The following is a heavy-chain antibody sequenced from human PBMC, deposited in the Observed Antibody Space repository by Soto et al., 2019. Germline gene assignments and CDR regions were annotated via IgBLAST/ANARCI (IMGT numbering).Heavy chain of an antibody. CDR1: GDSISDYY. J-gene: IGHJ5*02. D-gene: IGHD2-21*02. Sequence: SETLSLTCTVSGDSISDYYWNWIRQPPGKGLEWIGYIYYSGSTYCNPSLESRVTISVDTSKNQFSLNLRSVTAADTAVYYCARLGYCDGDACYRPNWFDPWGQGTVVTAPQ. CDR3: ARLGYCDGDACYRPNWFDP. CDR2: IYYSGST. V-gene: IGHV4-59*08.